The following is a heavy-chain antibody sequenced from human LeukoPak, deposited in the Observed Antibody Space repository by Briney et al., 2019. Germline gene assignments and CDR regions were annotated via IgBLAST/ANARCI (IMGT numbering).Heavy chain of an antibody. V-gene: IGHV1-2*02. CDR2: INPNSGGT. CDR3: ATTPDLAN. Sequence: GASVKVSCKASGYTFTGYYMHWVRQAPGQGLEWMGWINPNSGGTIYAQKFQGRVTMTEDTSTDTAYMELSSLRSEDTAVYYCATTPDLANWGQGTLVTVSS. J-gene: IGHJ4*02. CDR1: GYTFTGYY. D-gene: IGHD1-7*01.